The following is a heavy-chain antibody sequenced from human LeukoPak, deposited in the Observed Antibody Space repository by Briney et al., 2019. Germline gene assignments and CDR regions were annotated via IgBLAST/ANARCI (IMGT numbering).Heavy chain of an antibody. Sequence: GGSLRLSCAASGFTFNGYAMSWVRQAPGKGLEWVSAIADSGGATLYADSVKGRFTISRDNSGNTPYLQMNYLRAEDTAVYFCARCQAYCTNNWFDPWGQGTLVTVSS. CDR3: ARCQAYCTNNWFDP. J-gene: IGHJ5*02. CDR2: IADSGGAT. CDR1: GFTFNGYA. D-gene: IGHD2-8*01. V-gene: IGHV3-23*01.